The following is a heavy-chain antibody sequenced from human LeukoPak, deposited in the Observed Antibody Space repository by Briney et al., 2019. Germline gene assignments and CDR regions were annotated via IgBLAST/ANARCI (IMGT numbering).Heavy chain of an antibody. V-gene: IGHV3-30*18. CDR3: AKEISSSWSYYYYYYGMDV. D-gene: IGHD6-13*01. CDR2: ISYDGSNK. Sequence: PGRSLRLSCAASGFTFSSYGMHWVRQAPGKGLEWVAVISYDGSNKYYADSVKGRFTISRDNSKNTLYLQMNSLRAEDTAVCYCAKEISSSWSYYYYYYGMDVWGQGTTVTVSS. J-gene: IGHJ6*02. CDR1: GFTFSSYG.